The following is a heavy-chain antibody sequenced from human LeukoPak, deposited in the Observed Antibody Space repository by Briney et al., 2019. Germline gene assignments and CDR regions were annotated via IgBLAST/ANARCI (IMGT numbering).Heavy chain of an antibody. Sequence: SETLSLTCTVSGGSISSYYWSWIRQPPGKGLEWIGYIYYSGSTNYNPSLKSRVTISVDTSKNQFSLKLSSVTAADTAVYYCARRNSIVATFHTAGTWGQGTLVTVSS. CDR2: IYYSGST. CDR3: ARRNSIVATFHTAGT. V-gene: IGHV4-59*08. J-gene: IGHJ5*02. D-gene: IGHD5-12*01. CDR1: GGSISSYY.